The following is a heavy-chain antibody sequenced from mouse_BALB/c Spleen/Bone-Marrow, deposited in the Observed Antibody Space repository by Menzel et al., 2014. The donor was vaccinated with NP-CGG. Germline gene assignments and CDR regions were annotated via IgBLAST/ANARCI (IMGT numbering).Heavy chain of an antibody. Sequence: EVKLMESGGGLVQPGGSRKLSCAASGFTFSSFGMHWVRQAPEKGLEWVAYISSGSSTIYYADTVKGRLTISRDNPKNTLFLQMTSLRSEDTAMYYCARDVPLYDVGYFDYWGQGTTLTGSS. J-gene: IGHJ2*01. D-gene: IGHD2-14*01. CDR2: ISSGSSTI. CDR3: ARDVPLYDVGYFDY. CDR1: GFTFSSFG. V-gene: IGHV5-17*02.